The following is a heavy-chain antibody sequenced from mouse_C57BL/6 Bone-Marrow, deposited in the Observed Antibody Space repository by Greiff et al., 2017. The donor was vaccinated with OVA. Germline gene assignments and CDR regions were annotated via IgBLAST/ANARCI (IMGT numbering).Heavy chain of an antibody. V-gene: IGHV1-81*01. CDR2: IYPRSGNT. Sequence: VKLVESGAELARPGASVKLSCKASGYTFTSYGISWVKQRTGQGLEWIGEIYPRSGNTYYNEKFKGKATLTADKSSSTAYMELRSLTSEDSAVYFWAKEEGVYYGQYYAMDYWGQGTSVTVSS. CDR3: AKEEGVYYGQYYAMDY. CDR1: GYTFTSYG. D-gene: IGHD1-1*01. J-gene: IGHJ4*01.